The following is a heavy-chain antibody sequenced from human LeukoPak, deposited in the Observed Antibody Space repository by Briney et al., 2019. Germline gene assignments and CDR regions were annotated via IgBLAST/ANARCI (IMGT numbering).Heavy chain of an antibody. CDR1: GFTFSSYG. D-gene: IGHD6-13*01. CDR3: ARARSIAAAGTRADFDY. Sequence: PGGSLRLSYAASGFTFSSYGMHWVRQAPGKGLEWVAVIWYDGSNKYYADSVKGRFTISRDNSKNTLYLQMNSLRAEDTAVYYCARARSIAAAGTRADFDYWGQGTLVTVSS. V-gene: IGHV3-33*08. CDR2: IWYDGSNK. J-gene: IGHJ4*02.